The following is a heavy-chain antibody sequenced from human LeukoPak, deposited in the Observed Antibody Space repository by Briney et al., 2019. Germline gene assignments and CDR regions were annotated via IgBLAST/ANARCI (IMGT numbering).Heavy chain of an antibody. D-gene: IGHD2-15*01. J-gene: IGHJ4*02. V-gene: IGHV1-18*01. CDR1: GYTFTSYG. Sequence: ASVKVSCKASGYTFTSYGISWVRQAPGQGLEWMGWISAYNGNTNYAQKLQGRVTMTTDTSTSTAYMELRSLRSDDTAVYHCARDQLRYCSGGSCYYYWGQGTLVTVSS. CDR2: ISAYNGNT. CDR3: ARDQLRYCSGGSCYYY.